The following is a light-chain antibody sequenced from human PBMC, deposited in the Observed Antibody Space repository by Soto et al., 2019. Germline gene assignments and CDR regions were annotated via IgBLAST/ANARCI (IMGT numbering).Light chain of an antibody. J-gene: IGKJ4*01. Sequence: DIQMTQSPSSLSASVGDRVTITCQASQDISKYLNWYQQKPGKAPKLLIYDASNLETGVPSRFSGSGYGTDFTFTISSLQPEDIATYYCQQYDNLPLTFGGGTKVEIK. CDR2: DAS. CDR3: QQYDNLPLT. V-gene: IGKV1-33*01. CDR1: QDISKY.